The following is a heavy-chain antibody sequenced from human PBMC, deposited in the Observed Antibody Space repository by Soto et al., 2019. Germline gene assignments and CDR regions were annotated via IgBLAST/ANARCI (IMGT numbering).Heavy chain of an antibody. V-gene: IGHV3-74*01. CDR1: GFTFSRYW. Sequence: EVQLAESGGGLIQPGGSLRLSCATSGFTFSRYWIHWVRQAPGEGLVWVSRISGDGVHTDYAESVKGRFTVSRDIAKSTGYLQMNNLRAEDTAIYYCARDSGHVSGTTYNHYYYGLDVWGHGTTVTVSS. CDR2: ISGDGVHT. J-gene: IGHJ6*02. D-gene: IGHD1-1*01. CDR3: ARDSGHVSGTTYNHYYYGLDV.